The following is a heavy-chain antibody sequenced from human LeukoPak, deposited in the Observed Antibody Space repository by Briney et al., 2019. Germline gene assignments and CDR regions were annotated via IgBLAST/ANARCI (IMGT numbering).Heavy chain of an antibody. Sequence: PSETLSLTCTVSGGSMNRYYWSWIRQPAGKGLEWIGRIYTTGSTNYNPSLKSRVTMSVDTSKNQFSLKLSSVTAADTAVYFCARCPISYDSNYNYMDVWGKGTTVTVSS. CDR2: IYTTGST. J-gene: IGHJ6*03. D-gene: IGHD3-22*01. CDR3: ARCPISYDSNYNYMDV. CDR1: GGSMNRYY. V-gene: IGHV4-4*07.